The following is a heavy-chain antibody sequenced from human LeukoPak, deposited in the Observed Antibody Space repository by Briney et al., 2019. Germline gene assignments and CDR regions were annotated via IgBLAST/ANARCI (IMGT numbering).Heavy chain of an antibody. D-gene: IGHD6-13*01. CDR1: GFTFSSYG. J-gene: IGHJ4*02. V-gene: IGHV3-30*02. CDR2: IRYDGSNK. Sequence: PGGSLRLSCAASGFTFSSYGMHWVRQAPGRGLEWVAFIRYDGSNKYYADSVKGRFTISRDNSKNTLYLQMNSLRAEDTAVYYCAKEPPAEVSGSWYYFDYWGQGTLVTVSS. CDR3: AKEPPAEVSGSWYYFDY.